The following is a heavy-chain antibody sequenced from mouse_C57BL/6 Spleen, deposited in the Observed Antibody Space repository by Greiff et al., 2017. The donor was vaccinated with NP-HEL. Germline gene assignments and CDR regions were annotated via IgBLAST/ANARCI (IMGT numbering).Heavy chain of an antibody. V-gene: IGHV5-4*01. CDR2: ISDGGSYT. J-gene: IGHJ1*03. CDR3: ARLGGNYGYFDV. D-gene: IGHD1-1*02. Sequence: EVQVVESGGGLVKPGGSLKLSCAASGFTFSSYAMSWVRQTPEKRLEWVATISDGGSYTYYPDNVKGRFTISRDNAKNNLYLQMSHLKSEDTAMYYCARLGGNYGYFDVWGTGTTVTVSS. CDR1: GFTFSSYA.